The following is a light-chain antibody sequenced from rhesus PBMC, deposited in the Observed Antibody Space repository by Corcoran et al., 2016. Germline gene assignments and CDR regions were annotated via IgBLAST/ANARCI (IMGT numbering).Light chain of an antibody. CDR2: EVI. Sequence: APTQSPSVSGSPGQSVPISCTGTSRDIGGSNRLSWYQLHPGKAPKVLIFEVITRPSGVSDRFSGSKSGNTASLPISGLQSEDEADYYCSSYATFNTFTFGSGTRLTVL. V-gene: IGLV2-13*03. CDR1: SRDIGGSNR. CDR3: SSYATFNTFT. J-gene: IGLJ1*01.